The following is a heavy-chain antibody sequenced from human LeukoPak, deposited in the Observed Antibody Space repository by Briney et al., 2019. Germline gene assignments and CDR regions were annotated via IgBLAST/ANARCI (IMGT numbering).Heavy chain of an antibody. V-gene: IGHV4-4*07. CDR3: ARSVRGAMSGYYYYMDV. CDR1: GNSFGDYY. CDR2: IYTSGST. D-gene: IGHD3-10*01. J-gene: IGHJ6*03. Sequence: PSETLSLTCTVSGNSFGDYYWSWIRQPAGKGLEWIGRIYTSGSTTYNPSLKSRVTMSVDTSKSQFSLKLSSVTAADTAVYYCARSVRGAMSGYYYYMDVWGKGTTVTISS.